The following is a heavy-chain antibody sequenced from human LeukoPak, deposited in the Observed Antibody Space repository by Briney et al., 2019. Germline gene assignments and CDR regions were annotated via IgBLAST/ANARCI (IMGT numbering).Heavy chain of an antibody. CDR2: IRYDGSNK. J-gene: IGHJ4*02. D-gene: IGHD3-10*01. CDR3: AKDLRLWFGDCPDY. CDR1: GFTFSTYA. V-gene: IGHV3-30*02. Sequence: GGSLRLSCAASGFTFSTYAVSWVRQAPGKGLEWVAFIRYDGSNKYYADSVKGRFTISRDNSKNTLYLQMNSLRAEDTAVYYCAKDLRLWFGDCPDYWGQGTLVTVSS.